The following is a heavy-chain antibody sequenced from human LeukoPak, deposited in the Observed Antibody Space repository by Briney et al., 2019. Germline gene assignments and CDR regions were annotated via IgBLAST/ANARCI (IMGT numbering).Heavy chain of an antibody. V-gene: IGHV4-39*07. CDR1: GDSISRTTFY. D-gene: IGHD2-15*01. CDR3: ARDGGGSLYGMDV. J-gene: IGHJ6*02. Sequence: SETLSLTCTVSGDSISRTTFYWGWIRQPPGKGLEWIGSMYYNGNPYYNPSLKSRVTMSIDTSNNQFSLKLNSVTAADTAVYYCARDGGGSLYGMDVWGQGTTVTVSS. CDR2: MYYNGNP.